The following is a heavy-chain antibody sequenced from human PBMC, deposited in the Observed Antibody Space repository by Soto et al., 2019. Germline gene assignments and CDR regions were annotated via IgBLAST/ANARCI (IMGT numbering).Heavy chain of an antibody. Sequence: SETLSLTCTVSGGSISSDDYYWSWILHAPGRGLEWIGYIHSSGSIYYNPSLKSRATMSIDTARNQFSLKVSSVTVADTAVYYCARDLDGLHDDNSGPYPRPGWGQGTLVT. D-gene: IGHD3-22*01. CDR1: GGSISSDDYY. V-gene: IGHV4-30-4*01. CDR2: IHSSGSI. J-gene: IGHJ1*01. CDR3: ARDLDGLHDDNSGPYPRPG.